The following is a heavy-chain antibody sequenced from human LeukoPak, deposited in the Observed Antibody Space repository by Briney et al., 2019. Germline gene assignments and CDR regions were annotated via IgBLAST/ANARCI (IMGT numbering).Heavy chain of an antibody. CDR2: IKQEGTDK. CDR1: GFTFRNYW. Sequence: GGSLRLSCAASGFTFRNYWMTWVRQAPGKGLEWVANIKQEGTDKYYVDSVKGRFTISRDNTKNSLFLQMNSLRAEDTAVYYCVVTRTRGDHWGQGTLVTVSS. V-gene: IGHV3-7*03. D-gene: IGHD4-23*01. CDR3: VVTRTRGDH. J-gene: IGHJ4*02.